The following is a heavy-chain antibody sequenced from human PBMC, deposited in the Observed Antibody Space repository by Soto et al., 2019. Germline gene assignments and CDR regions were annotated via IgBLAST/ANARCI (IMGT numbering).Heavy chain of an antibody. V-gene: IGHV3-30*18. J-gene: IGHJ3*02. CDR1: GFTFSSYG. CDR3: AKDPVEQQLVNAFDI. Sequence: HPGGSLRLSCAASGFTFSSYGMHWVRQAPGKGLEWVAVISYDGSNKYYADSVKGRFTISRDNSKNTLYLQMNSLRAEDTAVYYCAKDPVEQQLVNAFDIWGQGTMVTVSS. CDR2: ISYDGSNK. D-gene: IGHD6-13*01.